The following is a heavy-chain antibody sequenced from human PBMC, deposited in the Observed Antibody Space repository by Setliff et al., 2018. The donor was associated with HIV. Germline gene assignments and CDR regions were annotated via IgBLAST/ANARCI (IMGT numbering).Heavy chain of an antibody. CDR2: IYYSGST. Sequence: SETMSLTCSVSGGSISSHYWTWIRQPPGKGLEWIGYIYYSGSTSYNPSLKSRVTISVDSSKNQLSLKVSSVTAAGTAVYYCARENRIMGSRTFDFWGRGTLVTVSS. J-gene: IGHJ4*02. CDR3: ARENRIMGSRTFDF. V-gene: IGHV4-59*11. D-gene: IGHD1-7*01. CDR1: GGSISSHY.